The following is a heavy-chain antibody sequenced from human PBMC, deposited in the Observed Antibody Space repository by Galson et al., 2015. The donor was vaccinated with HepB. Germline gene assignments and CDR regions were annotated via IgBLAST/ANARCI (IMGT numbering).Heavy chain of an antibody. V-gene: IGHV3-21*01. CDR2: ITSRSSYI. CDR3: ARGFMIRGITRRYYFDH. Sequence: SLRLSCAASGFTFSTYSMNWVRQAPGKGLEWVSPITSRSSYISYADSVTGRFTISRDNDKNSLYLQMNSLRPEDTAVYYCARGFMIRGITRRYYFDHWGQGTLVTVSS. J-gene: IGHJ4*02. CDR1: GFTFSTYS. D-gene: IGHD3-10*01.